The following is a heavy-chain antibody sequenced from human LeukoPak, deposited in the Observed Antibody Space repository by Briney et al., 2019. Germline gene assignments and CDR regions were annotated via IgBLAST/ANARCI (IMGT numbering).Heavy chain of an antibody. V-gene: IGHV3-21*04. Sequence: GGSLRLSCAASGFSFNLHSMNWLRQAPGKGLEWVSSISGSSNYIYYAESVKGRFTISRDSAKKSLYLQMNSLRAEDTAVYYCARRAGAYSHPYDYWGQGTLVTVSS. CDR1: GFSFNLHS. CDR2: ISGSSNYI. D-gene: IGHD4/OR15-4a*01. J-gene: IGHJ4*02. CDR3: ARRAGAYSHPYDY.